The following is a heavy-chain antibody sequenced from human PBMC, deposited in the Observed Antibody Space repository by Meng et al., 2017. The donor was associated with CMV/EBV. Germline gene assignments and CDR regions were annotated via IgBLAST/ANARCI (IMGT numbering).Heavy chain of an antibody. CDR1: GFTFSSYA. CDR2: ISGSGGST. J-gene: IGHJ4*02. Sequence: SCAASGFTFSSYAMSWVRQAPGKGLEWVSAISGSGGSTYYADSVKGRFTISRDNSKNTLYLQMNSLRAEDTAVYYCAKVLLRFLEWLSPNFDYWGQGTLVTVSS. D-gene: IGHD3-3*01. V-gene: IGHV3-23*01. CDR3: AKVLLRFLEWLSPNFDY.